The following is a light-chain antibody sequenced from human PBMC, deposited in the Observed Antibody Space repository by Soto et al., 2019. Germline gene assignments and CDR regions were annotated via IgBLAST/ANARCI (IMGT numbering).Light chain of an antibody. V-gene: IGKV1-39*01. CDR2: DAS. CDR1: QSISSY. Sequence: DIQMTQSPSSLSASVGDRVTITCRASQSISSYLNWYQQKPGKAPKLLIYDASSLQSGVPSRFSGSGSGTDFTLTISSLQPEDFATYYCQHSYSTPLTVGGGTKVEIK. J-gene: IGKJ4*01. CDR3: QHSYSTPLT.